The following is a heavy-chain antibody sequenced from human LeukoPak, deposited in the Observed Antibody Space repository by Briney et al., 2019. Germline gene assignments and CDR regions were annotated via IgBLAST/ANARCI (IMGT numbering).Heavy chain of an antibody. CDR3: ARAPGHQPHFDY. Sequence: ASVKVSCKASGGTFSSYAISWVRQAPGQGLEWMGGIIPIFGTANYAQKFQGRVTITTDESTSTAYMELSNLRSEDTAVYYCARAPGHQPHFDYWGQGTLVTVSS. V-gene: IGHV1-69*05. D-gene: IGHD2-2*01. J-gene: IGHJ4*02. CDR2: IIPIFGTA. CDR1: GGTFSSYA.